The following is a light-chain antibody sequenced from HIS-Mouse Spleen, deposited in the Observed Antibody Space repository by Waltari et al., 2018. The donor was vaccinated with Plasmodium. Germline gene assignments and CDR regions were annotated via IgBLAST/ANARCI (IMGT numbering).Light chain of an antibody. J-gene: IGKJ4*01. V-gene: IGKV3-20*01. CDR1: QSVSSSY. Sequence: EIVLTQSPGPLSLSPGERATLSFRASQSVSSSYIAWDPQTPGQAPRILIYGASSRATGMPDRFRGSGAGRDFTLTISRLEPEEFAVYYCQQDGSSPPLTFGGGTKVEIK. CDR3: QQDGSSPPLT. CDR2: GAS.